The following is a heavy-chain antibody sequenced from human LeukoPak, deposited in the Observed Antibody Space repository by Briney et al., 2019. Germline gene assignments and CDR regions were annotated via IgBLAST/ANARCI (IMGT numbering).Heavy chain of an antibody. CDR1: GGSISSSSYY. CDR3: ARVIVSRNFDWFTDFSRLYYYYYMDV. V-gene: IGHV4-39*07. D-gene: IGHD3-9*01. Sequence: PSETLSLTCTVSGGSISSSSYYWGWIRQPPGKGLEWIGSIYYSGSTNYNPSLKSRVTISVDTSKNQFSLKLSSVTAADTAVYYCARVIVSRNFDWFTDFSRLYYYYYMDVWGKGTTVTISS. CDR2: IYYSGST. J-gene: IGHJ6*03.